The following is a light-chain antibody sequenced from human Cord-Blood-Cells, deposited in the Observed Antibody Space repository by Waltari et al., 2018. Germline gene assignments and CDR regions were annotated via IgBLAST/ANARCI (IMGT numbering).Light chain of an antibody. CDR2: AAS. CDR3: QQSYSTPLT. J-gene: IGKJ4*01. V-gene: IGKV1-39*01. Sequence: QMTQSPSSLSASVRDRVTITRRASQSSSRYLHWYQQKAGKAPKSLIYAASRLQSGVPSRFSGSGSGTDFTLTISSLQPEDFATDYCQQSYSTPLTFGGGTKVEIK. CDR1: QSSSRY.